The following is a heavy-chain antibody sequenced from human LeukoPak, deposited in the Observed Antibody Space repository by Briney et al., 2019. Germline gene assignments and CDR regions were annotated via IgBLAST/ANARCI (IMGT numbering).Heavy chain of an antibody. Sequence: GGSLRLSCAASGFSFNDFEMNWVRQAPGKGLEWVSLISSSGSDFFYADSVKGRFTIFRDNAKNSLFLQMNSLRVDDTAGYYCARERPLVGALDHWGQGTVVTVSS. CDR2: ISSSGSDF. D-gene: IGHD4/OR15-4a*01. CDR1: GFSFNDFE. V-gene: IGHV3-48*03. CDR3: ARERPLVGALDH. J-gene: IGHJ5*02.